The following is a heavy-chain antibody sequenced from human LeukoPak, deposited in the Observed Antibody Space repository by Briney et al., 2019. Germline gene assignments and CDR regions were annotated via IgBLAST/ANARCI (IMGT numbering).Heavy chain of an antibody. CDR3: ARQRTASYYDGSGYPYFDY. D-gene: IGHD3-22*01. Sequence: PSETLSLTCTVSGGSTSSSSYYWGWIRQPPGKGLEWIGSIYYSGSTYYNPSLKSRVTISVDTSKNQFSLKLSSVTAADTAVYYCARQRTASYYDGSGYPYFDYWGQGTLVTVSS. V-gene: IGHV4-39*01. CDR2: IYYSGST. J-gene: IGHJ4*02. CDR1: GGSTSSSSYY.